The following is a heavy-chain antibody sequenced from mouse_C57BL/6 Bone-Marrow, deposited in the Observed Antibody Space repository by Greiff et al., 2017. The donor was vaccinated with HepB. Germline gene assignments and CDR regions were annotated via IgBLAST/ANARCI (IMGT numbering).Heavy chain of an antibody. CDR3: ARVLLLRDWYFDV. CDR2: ISYDGSN. V-gene: IGHV3-6*01. Sequence: EVKLVESGPGLVKPSQSLSLTCSVTGYSITSGYYWNWIRQFPGNKLEWMGYISYDGSNNYNPSLKNRISITRDTSKNQFFLKLNSVTTEDTATYYCARVLLLRDWYFDVWGTGTTVTVSS. CDR1: GYSITSGYY. J-gene: IGHJ1*03. D-gene: IGHD1-1*01.